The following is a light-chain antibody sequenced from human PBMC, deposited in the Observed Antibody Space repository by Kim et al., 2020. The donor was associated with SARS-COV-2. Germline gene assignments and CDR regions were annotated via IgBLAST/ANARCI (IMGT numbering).Light chain of an antibody. V-gene: IGKV3-15*01. CDR1: QSVSDN. J-gene: IGKJ1*01. CDR3: QHYYNWPA. CDR2: AAS. Sequence: SVSPGERATLSCRASQSVSDNLAWFQQKRGQSPRLLIYAASTRATGTPARFSGSGSGTEFTLTISSLQPEDFAVYYCQHYYNWPAFGQGTKVDIK.